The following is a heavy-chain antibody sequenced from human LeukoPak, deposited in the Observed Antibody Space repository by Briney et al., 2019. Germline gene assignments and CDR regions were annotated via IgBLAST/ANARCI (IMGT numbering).Heavy chain of an antibody. D-gene: IGHD3-10*01. CDR3: AKDQGDRGLWFGELSFLDY. V-gene: IGHV3-30*18. CDR2: ISYDGSNK. Sequence: PGGSLRLSCAASGFTFSSYGMHWVRQAPGKGLEWVAVISYDGSNKYYADSVKGRFTISRDNSKNTLYLQMNSLRAEDTAVYYCAKDQGDRGLWFGELSFLDYWGQGTLVTVSS. CDR1: GFTFSSYG. J-gene: IGHJ4*02.